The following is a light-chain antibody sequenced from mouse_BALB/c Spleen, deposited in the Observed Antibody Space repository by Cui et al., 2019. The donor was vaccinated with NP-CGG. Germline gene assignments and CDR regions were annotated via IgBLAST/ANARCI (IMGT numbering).Light chain of an antibody. CDR3: ALWYSNHWV. CDR1: TGAVTTSNY. V-gene: IGLV1*01. J-gene: IGLJ1*01. CDR2: GTN. Sequence: QAVVTQESALTTSPGETVTLICRSSTGAVTTSNYANWVQEKPDHVVTGLIGGTNNRAPGVPARFSGSLIGDKAALTITRAQTEDEAIYFCALWYSNHWVFGGGTKLTVL.